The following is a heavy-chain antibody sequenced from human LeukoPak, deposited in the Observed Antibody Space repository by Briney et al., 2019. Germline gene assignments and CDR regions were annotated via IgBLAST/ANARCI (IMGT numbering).Heavy chain of an antibody. J-gene: IGHJ4*02. Sequence: PETLSLTCAVYGGSSSGYYWSWIRQPPGKGLEWIGEINQSGSTNQNPSLKSRVTISIDTPRNQFSLKLSSVTAADTAVYYCARGFGSGSYFAYWGQGTLVTVSS. CDR2: INQSGST. V-gene: IGHV4-34*01. CDR1: GGSSSGYY. CDR3: ARGFGSGSYFAY. D-gene: IGHD3-10*01.